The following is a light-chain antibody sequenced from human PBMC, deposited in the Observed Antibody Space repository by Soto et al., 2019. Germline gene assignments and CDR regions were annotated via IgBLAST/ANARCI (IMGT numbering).Light chain of an antibody. Sequence: QPSPVSGSTRQAITISCTGAISDVGGYTYVSWYQQHPGKAPNLIIYEVNNRPSGVSHRFSGSKSGNKASLTISGLQAEDVADYYCSSYTSSSSLYVFGTGTAVT. V-gene: IGLV2-14*01. CDR1: ISDVGGYTY. J-gene: IGLJ1*01. CDR2: EVN. CDR3: SSYTSSSSLYV.